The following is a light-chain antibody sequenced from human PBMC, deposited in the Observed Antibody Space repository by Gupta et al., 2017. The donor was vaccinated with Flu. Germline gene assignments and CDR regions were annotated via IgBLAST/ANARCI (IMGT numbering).Light chain of an antibody. CDR1: STDIGAYDY. Sequence: QSALTQPDSVSGSPRQSITISCTGTSTDIGAYDYVSCYQQYSGKAPKLIIYDVNNRPAGVSNRFSGSKSGNTASLTISGLQTEDAADYYCGSYSISTSLLVGGGTKLTVL. J-gene: IGLJ2*01. CDR2: DVN. V-gene: IGLV2-14*03. CDR3: GSYSISTSLL.